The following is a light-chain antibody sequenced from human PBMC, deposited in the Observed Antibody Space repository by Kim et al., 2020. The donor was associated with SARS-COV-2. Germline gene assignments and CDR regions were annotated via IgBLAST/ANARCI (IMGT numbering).Light chain of an antibody. CDR2: QDT. CDR1: KLVDKN. J-gene: IGLJ2*01. Sequence: SVSPAPTATISCSGDKLVDKNACWYQQKPGQSPVVVIYQDTKRSSGIPERFSGSNSGNTATLTIRGTQALDEADYYCQAWDSSTVVFGGGTQLTVL. CDR3: QAWDSSTVV. V-gene: IGLV3-1*01.